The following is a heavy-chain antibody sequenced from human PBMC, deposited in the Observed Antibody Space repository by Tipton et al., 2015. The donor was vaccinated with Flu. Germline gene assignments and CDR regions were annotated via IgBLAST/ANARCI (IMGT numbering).Heavy chain of an antibody. D-gene: IGHD2-2*01. CDR2: IKSKTDGGTT. CDR1: GFTFSNAW. CDR3: PSDLRPAATPVYGMDV. Sequence: SLRLSCAASGFTFSNAWMSWVRQAPGKGLEWAGRIKSKTDGGTTDYAAPVKGRFTISRDDSKNTLYLQMNSLKTGDTAVNYFPSDLRPAATPVYGMDVWVQGTTVTVSS. J-gene: IGHJ6*02. V-gene: IGHV3-15*01.